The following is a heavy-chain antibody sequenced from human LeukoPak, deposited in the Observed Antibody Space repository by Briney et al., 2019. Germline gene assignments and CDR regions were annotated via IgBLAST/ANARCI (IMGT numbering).Heavy chain of an antibody. Sequence: ASVKVSFTASGLTFIVYYMHWVRQAPGQGLEWMGWINLNIGDTDYAPKFQGRVTMTRDTSITTAYMELSRLRYDDTAVYYCSRDQPALDYWGRGTLVTVTS. CDR1: GLTFIVYY. CDR3: SRDQPALDY. V-gene: IGHV1-2*02. CDR2: INLNIGDT. J-gene: IGHJ4*02.